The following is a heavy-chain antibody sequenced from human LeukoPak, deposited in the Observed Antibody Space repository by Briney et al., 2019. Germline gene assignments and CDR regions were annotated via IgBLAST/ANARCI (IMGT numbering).Heavy chain of an antibody. J-gene: IGHJ6*02. D-gene: IGHD2-21*02. Sequence: SETLSLTCTVSGGSISSYYWSWIRQPPGKGLEWIGNIYYSGSTNYNPSLKSRVTISVDTSRNQFSLKLSSVTAADTAVYYCARTCGGDCYFPRGMDVWGQGTTGTVSS. V-gene: IGHV4-59*01. CDR1: GGSISSYY. CDR3: ARTCGGDCYFPRGMDV. CDR2: IYYSGST.